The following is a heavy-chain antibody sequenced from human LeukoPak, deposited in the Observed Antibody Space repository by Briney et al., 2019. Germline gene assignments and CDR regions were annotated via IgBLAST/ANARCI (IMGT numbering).Heavy chain of an antibody. CDR1: GYTFTSYY. V-gene: IGHV1-2*02. D-gene: IGHD1-26*01. CDR3: ARARTVTSFGVGATGY. Sequence: ASVKVSCKASGYTFTSYYMNWVRQAPGQGLEWMGWINPNSGGTNYAQKFQGRVTMTRDTSISTAYMELSRLRSDDTAVYYCARARTVTSFGVGATGYWGQGTLVTVSS. CDR2: INPNSGGT. J-gene: IGHJ4*02.